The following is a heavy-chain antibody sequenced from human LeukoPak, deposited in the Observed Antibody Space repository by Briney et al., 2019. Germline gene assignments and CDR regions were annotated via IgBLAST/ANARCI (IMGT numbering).Heavy chain of an antibody. CDR3: ARSRVLNWFDP. CDR2: INPNSGDT. CDR1: GYTFTGYY. V-gene: IGHV1-2*02. Sequence: ASVKVSCKASGYTFTGYYMHWVRQAPGQGLEWMGWINPNSGDTNYAQKFQGRVTMTRDTSISTAYMELSRLRSDDTAVYYCARSRVLNWFDPWGQGTLVTVSS. J-gene: IGHJ5*02.